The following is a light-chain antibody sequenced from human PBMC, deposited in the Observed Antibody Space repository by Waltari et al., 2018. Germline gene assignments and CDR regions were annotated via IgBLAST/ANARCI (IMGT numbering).Light chain of an antibody. J-gene: IGKJ5*01. CDR3: QQFNSYPIIT. V-gene: IGKV1-13*02. CDR1: QGISSA. Sequence: AIQFTQSPSSLSASVGDSVTLTCRASQGISSALAWYQQKPGKAPKLLIYDASSLESGVPSRFSGSGSGTDVTLTISSLQPGDFATYYCQQFNSYPIITFGQGTRLEIK. CDR2: DAS.